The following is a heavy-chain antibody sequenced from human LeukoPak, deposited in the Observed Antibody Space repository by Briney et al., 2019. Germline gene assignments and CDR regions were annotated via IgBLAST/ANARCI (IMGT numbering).Heavy chain of an antibody. Sequence: PGGSLRLSCVVSGFTFNSCWMNWVRQAPGKGLEWVAHINPDGRDTYYVDSVKGRFTISRDNAQNSMYLQMNSLRVEDTAVYYCATWGDTTAEYFQRWGQGTLVTVPS. D-gene: IGHD2-21*02. CDR1: GFTFNSCW. CDR2: INPDGRDT. CDR3: ATWGDTTAEYFQR. J-gene: IGHJ1*01. V-gene: IGHV3-7*01.